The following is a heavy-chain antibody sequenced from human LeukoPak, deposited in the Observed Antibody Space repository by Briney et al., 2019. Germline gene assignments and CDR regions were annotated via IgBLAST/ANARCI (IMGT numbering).Heavy chain of an antibody. V-gene: IGHV3-33*06. CDR1: GFTFSSYG. Sequence: PGGSLRLSCAASGFTFSSYGMHWVRQAPGKGLEWVAVIWYDGSNKYYADSVKGRFTISRDNPKNTLYLQMNSLRAEDTAVYYCAKDLGPNSSSWYYFDYWGQGTLVTVSS. CDR3: AKDLGPNSSSWYYFDY. J-gene: IGHJ4*02. D-gene: IGHD6-13*01. CDR2: IWYDGSNK.